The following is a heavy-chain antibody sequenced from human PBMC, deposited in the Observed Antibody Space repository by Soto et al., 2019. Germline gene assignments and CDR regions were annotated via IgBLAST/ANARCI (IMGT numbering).Heavy chain of an antibody. Sequence: PSETLSLTCTVSGGSISNGGYYWSWIRQHPGKGLEWIGYIYYSGSTYYNPSLKSRVTISVDTSKNQFSLKLSSVTAADTAVYYCAREFSNYFDYWGQGTLVTVSS. D-gene: IGHD6-13*01. CDR3: AREFSNYFDY. CDR2: IYYSGST. V-gene: IGHV4-31*03. CDR1: GGSISNGGYY. J-gene: IGHJ4*02.